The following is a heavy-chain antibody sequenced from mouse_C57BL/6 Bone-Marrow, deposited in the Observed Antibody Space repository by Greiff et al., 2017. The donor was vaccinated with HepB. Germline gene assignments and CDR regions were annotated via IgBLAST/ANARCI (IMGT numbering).Heavy chain of an antibody. Sequence: VKLQESGAELVKPGASVKMSCKASGYTFTTYPIEWMKQNHGKSLEWIGNFHPYNDDTKYNEKFKGKATLTVEKSSSTVYLELSRLTSDDSAVYYCSRGGLYPFYFDRGGQGTTLTVSS. CDR2: FHPYNDDT. J-gene: IGHJ2*01. CDR3: SRGGLYPFYFDR. D-gene: IGHD3-1*01. CDR1: GYTFTTYP. V-gene: IGHV1-47*01.